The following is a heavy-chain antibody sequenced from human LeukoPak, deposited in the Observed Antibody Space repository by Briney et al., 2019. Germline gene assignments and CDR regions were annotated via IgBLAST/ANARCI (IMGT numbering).Heavy chain of an antibody. CDR1: GFTFSSYS. J-gene: IGHJ4*02. CDR3: ARVEDCSGGSCYPGH. V-gene: IGHV3-21*01. D-gene: IGHD2-15*01. Sequence: GGSLRLSCAASGFTFSSYSMNWVRQAPGKGLEWVSSISSSSSYIYYADSVKGRFTISRDNAKNSLYLQMNSLRAEDTAVYYCARVEDCSGGSCYPGHWGQGTLVTVSS. CDR2: ISSSSSYI.